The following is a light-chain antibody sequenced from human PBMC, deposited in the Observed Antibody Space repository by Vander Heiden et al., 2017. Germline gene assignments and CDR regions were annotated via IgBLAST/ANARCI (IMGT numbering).Light chain of an antibody. Sequence: QSVLTQPPSVSGTPGQRVTISCSGSSSNIGSNAVSWYQQLPGTAPKLLIYSDDQRPSGVPDRFSGSKSGTSASLAISGLQSEDEAHYYCSAWDDTLNAQFGGGTKL. CDR3: SAWDDTLNAQ. CDR1: SSNIGSNA. V-gene: IGLV1-44*01. J-gene: IGLJ2*01. CDR2: SDD.